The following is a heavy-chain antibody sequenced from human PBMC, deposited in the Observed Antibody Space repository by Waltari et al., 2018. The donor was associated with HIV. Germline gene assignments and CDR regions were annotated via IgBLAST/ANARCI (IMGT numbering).Heavy chain of an antibody. D-gene: IGHD1-26*01. CDR1: GSTSPNHW. V-gene: IGHV3-7*01. Sequence: EVQLLESGGGVVQSGWSLTLSCAVSGSTSPNHWLSWLRQTPGKGLEWVAYIKDDGSEKYYMGSVKGRFTISRDNAKNSMFLQMNSLRAEDTAVYYCARIGTFPHNYAIDFWGQGTTVTVSS. J-gene: IGHJ6*02. CDR2: IKDDGSEK. CDR3: ARIGTFPHNYAIDF.